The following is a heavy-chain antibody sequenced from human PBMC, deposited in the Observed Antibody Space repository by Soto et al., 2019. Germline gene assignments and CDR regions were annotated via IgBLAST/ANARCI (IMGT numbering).Heavy chain of an antibody. CDR3: TKDQQGHLVRGWFDP. CDR2: ISKDGGNK. Sequence: QVQLVESGGGVVQPGRSLRLSCAASGFSVSSYGMHWVRQAPGKGLEWVAHISKDGGNKYYGDSVKGRFTISRDNSENTLYLEVNSLRPEDTAVYYGTKDQQGHLVRGWFDPWGQGTLVIVSS. D-gene: IGHD3-10*01. CDR1: GFSVSSYG. J-gene: IGHJ5*02. V-gene: IGHV3-30*18.